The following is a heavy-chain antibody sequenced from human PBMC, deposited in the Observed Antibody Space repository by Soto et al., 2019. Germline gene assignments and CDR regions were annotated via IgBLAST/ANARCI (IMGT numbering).Heavy chain of an antibody. CDR3: AKDGRSSSWHYYYYSYGMDV. J-gene: IGHJ6*02. Sequence: QVQLVESGGGVVQPGRSLRLSCAASGFTFSSYGMHWVRQAPGKGLEWVAVISYDGSNKYYADSVKGRFTISRDNSKNTLYLIMNSLRAEDKAVYYCAKDGRSSSWHYYYYSYGMDVWGQGTTVTVSS. D-gene: IGHD6-13*01. V-gene: IGHV3-30*18. CDR1: GFTFSSYG. CDR2: ISYDGSNK.